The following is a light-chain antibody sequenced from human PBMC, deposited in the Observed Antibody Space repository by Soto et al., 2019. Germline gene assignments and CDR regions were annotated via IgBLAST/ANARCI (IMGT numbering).Light chain of an antibody. CDR2: AAS. Sequence: IQLTQSPSSLSASVGDRVTITCRASQGISTYLAWYQQKPGKAPKLLIYAASTLQSGVPSRFSGSASGTDFTLTISSLQPEDFATYYCQQLHSYPITFGQGTGLEIK. CDR3: QQLHSYPIT. J-gene: IGKJ5*01. CDR1: QGISTY. V-gene: IGKV1-9*01.